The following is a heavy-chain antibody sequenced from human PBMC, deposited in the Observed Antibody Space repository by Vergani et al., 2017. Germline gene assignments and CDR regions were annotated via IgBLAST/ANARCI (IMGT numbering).Heavy chain of an antibody. Sequence: EVQLLESGGDLVQPGGSLRLSCAASGFTFSDFSMSWVRQAPGKGLEWVGRTRNKANSYTTEYAASVKGRFTISRDDSKNSLYLQMNSLKTEDTAVYYCARGGYYYYMDVWGKGTTVTVSS. CDR1: GFTFSDFS. J-gene: IGHJ6*03. V-gene: IGHV3-72*01. CDR3: ARGGYYYYMDV. CDR2: TRNKANSYTT.